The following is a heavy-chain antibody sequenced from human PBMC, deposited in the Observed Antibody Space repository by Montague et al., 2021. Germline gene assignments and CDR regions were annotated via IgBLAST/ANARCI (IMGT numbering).Heavy chain of an antibody. D-gene: IGHD6-6*01. Sequence: CAISGDSVCSKSVARKWVRQSPSSQLGWLRRTYYRLKWYNDYAVSVKSRITINPDTSKNQFSLQLNSVTPEDTAVYYCARRQRQAWAHSSSSPQYYYYMDVWGKGTTVTVSS. J-gene: IGHJ6*03. V-gene: IGHV6-1*01. CDR1: GDSVCSKSVA. CDR2: TYYRLKWYN. CDR3: ARRQRQAWAHSSSSPQYYYYMDV.